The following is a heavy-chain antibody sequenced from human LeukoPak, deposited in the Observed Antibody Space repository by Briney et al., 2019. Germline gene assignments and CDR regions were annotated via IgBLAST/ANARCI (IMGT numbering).Heavy chain of an antibody. V-gene: IGHV1-2*02. J-gene: IGHJ4*02. CDR1: GYTFTGYY. CDR3: ARDRQWLVGRCYFDY. D-gene: IGHD6-19*01. Sequence: ASAKVSCKASGYTFTGYYMHWVRQAPGQGLEWMGWINPNSGGTNYAQKFQGRVTMTRDTSISTAYMELSRLRSDDTAVYYCARDRQWLVGRCYFDYWGQGTLVTVSS. CDR2: INPNSGGT.